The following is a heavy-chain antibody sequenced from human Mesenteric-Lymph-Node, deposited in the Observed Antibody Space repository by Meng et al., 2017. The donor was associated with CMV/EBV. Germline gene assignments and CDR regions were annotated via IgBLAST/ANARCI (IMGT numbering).Heavy chain of an antibody. D-gene: IGHD2-2*01. J-gene: IGHJ3*02. CDR2: VNHSGST. CDR3: STDRYCTSASCYGTSHDAFDI. CDR1: GGSFGSFSGYY. V-gene: IGHV4-34*01. Sequence: SETLSLTCAVYGGSFGSFSGYYWSWIRQPPGKGLEWIGEVNHSGSTDYNPSLKSRVTISVDTSKNQFSLNLSSVTAADTAMYYCSTDRYCTSASCYGTSHDAFDIWGQGTMVTVSS.